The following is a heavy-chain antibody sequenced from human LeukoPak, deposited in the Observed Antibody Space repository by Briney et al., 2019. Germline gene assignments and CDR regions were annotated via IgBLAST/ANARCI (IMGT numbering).Heavy chain of an antibody. CDR3: VKDRPNYYGSNGHYYRQNGDY. J-gene: IGHJ4*02. V-gene: IGHV3-48*01. D-gene: IGHD3-22*01. Sequence: PGGSLRLSCAASGFTFSSSSMNWVRQAPGKGLEWVSYITASSSTEYYADSVKGRFTISRDNSRDTLYLQMNSLRAGDMAIYYCVKDRPNYYGSNGHYYRQNGDYWGQGTLVAASS. CDR1: GFTFSSSS. CDR2: ITASSSTE.